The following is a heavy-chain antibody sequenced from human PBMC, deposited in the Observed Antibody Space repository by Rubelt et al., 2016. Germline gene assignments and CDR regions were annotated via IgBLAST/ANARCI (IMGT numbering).Heavy chain of an antibody. D-gene: IGHD4-17*01. Sequence: QVQLQQSGPGLVKPSQTLSLTCAISGDSVSSNTVVWHWIRQSPSRGLEWLGRTYYRSKWYYEYAVSVKSRISIDPDTSKNQFSLQLNSVTPDDTAVYYCAITYTSDYGDYLLLDSWVQGTLVTVSS. V-gene: IGHV6-1*01. J-gene: IGHJ5*01. CDR2: TYYRSKWYY. CDR1: GDSVSSNTVV. CDR3: AITYTSDYGDYLLLDS.